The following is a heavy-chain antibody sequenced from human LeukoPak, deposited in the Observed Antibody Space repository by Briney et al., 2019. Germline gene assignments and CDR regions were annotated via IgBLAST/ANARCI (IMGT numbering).Heavy chain of an antibody. V-gene: IGHV3-74*01. D-gene: IGHD3-16*02. CDR3: ARVRLSYYFDY. J-gene: IGHJ4*02. Sequence: GGSLRLSCAASGFTFSSYWMYWVRQAPGKGLVWVSRINCDGSVTNYADSVKGRFTISRDNAKNTLYLQMNSLRDEDTAVYYCARVRLSYYFDYWGQGTLVTVSS. CDR2: INCDGSVT. CDR1: GFTFSSYW.